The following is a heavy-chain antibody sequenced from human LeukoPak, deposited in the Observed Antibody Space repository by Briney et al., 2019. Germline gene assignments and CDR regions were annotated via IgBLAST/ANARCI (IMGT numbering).Heavy chain of an antibody. J-gene: IGHJ4*02. CDR3: ARVGRKYSSSPVDY. CDR1: GYTFTGYY. Sequence: ASVKVSCTASGYTFTGYYMHWVRQAPGQGLEWMGWINPNSGGTNYAQKFQGRVTMTRDTSISTAYMELSRLRSDDTAVYYCARVGRKYSSSPVDYWGQGTLVTVSS. CDR2: INPNSGGT. D-gene: IGHD6-6*01. V-gene: IGHV1-2*02.